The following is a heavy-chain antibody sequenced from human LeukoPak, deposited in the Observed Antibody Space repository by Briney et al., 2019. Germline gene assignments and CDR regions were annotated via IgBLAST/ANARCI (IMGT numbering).Heavy chain of an antibody. CDR3: VRVGRSHHWSPDF. CDR2: VSDSGKT. D-gene: IGHD1-1*01. V-gene: IGHV4-59*08. J-gene: IGHJ4*02. Sequence: SSETLSLTXTVSGGSISNYYWGCIRQPPGKGLEWIGFVSDSGKTNYSPSLRSRVTFSVDTSKNQFSLSLTSVTAADTAVYYCVRVGRSHHWSPDFWGLGTLVTVSS. CDR1: GGSISNYY.